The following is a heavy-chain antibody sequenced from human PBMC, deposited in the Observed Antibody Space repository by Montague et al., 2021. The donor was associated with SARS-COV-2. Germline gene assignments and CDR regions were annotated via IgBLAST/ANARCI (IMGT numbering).Heavy chain of an antibody. D-gene: IGHD3-22*01. CDR1: GDSVSSYSAA. CDR3: ARGVYYDGSGYYSFDY. Sequence: CAISGDSVSSYSAAWNWIRQSPSIGLEWLGRTYYRSKWYNDYALSVKSRITINPETSKNHFSLQLNSVTPEDTAIYYCARGVYYDGSGYYSFDYWGQGTSVNVSS. CDR2: TYYRSKWYN. J-gene: IGHJ4*02. V-gene: IGHV6-1*01.